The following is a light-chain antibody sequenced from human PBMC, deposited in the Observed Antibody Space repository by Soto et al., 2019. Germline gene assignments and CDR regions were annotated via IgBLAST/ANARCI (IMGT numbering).Light chain of an antibody. Sequence: QSALTQPASVSGSPGQSITFSCTGTSSDVGGYNFVSWYQHNPGKAPKLIIYEVSNRPSGVSNRFSASKSGNTASLTISGLQAEDEADYYCSSYTNSSTLVGFGGGTKLTVL. CDR1: SSDVGGYNF. CDR2: EVS. J-gene: IGLJ2*01. CDR3: SSYTNSSTLVG. V-gene: IGLV2-14*01.